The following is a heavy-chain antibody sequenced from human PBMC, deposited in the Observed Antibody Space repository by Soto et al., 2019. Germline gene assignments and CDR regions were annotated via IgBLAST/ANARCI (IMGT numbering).Heavy chain of an antibody. D-gene: IGHD5-12*01. CDR3: AKSTGVLATTGGALDM. CDR2: ISGSGADS. V-gene: IGHV3-23*01. CDR1: GFTFSRYA. Sequence: EMQLLESGGGVVQPGGSLRLSCAASGFTFSRYAMSWVRQAPGKGLEGVSAISGSGADSYDADSVKGRFIISRDNSKNTLSLQMNDLRAEDTAVYYCAKSTGVLATTGGALDMWGQGTMVSVSS. J-gene: IGHJ3*02.